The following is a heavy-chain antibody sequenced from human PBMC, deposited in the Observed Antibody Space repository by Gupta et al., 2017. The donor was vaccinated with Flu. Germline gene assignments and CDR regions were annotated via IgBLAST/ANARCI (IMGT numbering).Heavy chain of an antibody. D-gene: IGHD6-13*01. Sequence: QVPLQESGPGLVKPSQTLSLTCTVSGGSISRSGYCWSWIRQHPGKGLEWIGYICYSGSTADYPSPKSRVTMSVDTSKNQFSLRLSSVAAADTAMYYCARAAAVKDSSNWHPFDYWGQGTLGTVSS. CDR1: GGSISRSGYC. V-gene: IGHV4-31*03. CDR2: ICYSGST. CDR3: ARAAAVKDSSNWHPFDY. J-gene: IGHJ4*02.